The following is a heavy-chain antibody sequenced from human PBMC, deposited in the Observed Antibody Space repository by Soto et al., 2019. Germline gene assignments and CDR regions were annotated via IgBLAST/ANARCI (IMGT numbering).Heavy chain of an antibody. Sequence: QVQLVESGGGVVQPGRSLRLSCAASGFTFSSYGMHWVRQAAGKGLEWVAVIWYDGSNKYYADSVKGRFTISRDNSKNTLYLQMNSLRAEDTAVYYCARDRPDIVVVPATPYYYYMDVWGKGTTVTVSS. CDR1: GFTFSSYG. CDR3: ARDRPDIVVVPATPYYYYMDV. V-gene: IGHV3-33*01. D-gene: IGHD2-2*01. CDR2: IWYDGSNK. J-gene: IGHJ6*03.